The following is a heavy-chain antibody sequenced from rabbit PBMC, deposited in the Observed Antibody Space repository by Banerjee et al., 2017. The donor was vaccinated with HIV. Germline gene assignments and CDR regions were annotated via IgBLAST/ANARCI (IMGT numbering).Heavy chain of an antibody. J-gene: IGHJ4*01. CDR1: GFSFSNKYV. V-gene: IGHV1S45*01. Sequence: QEQLVESGGGLVQPEGSLTLTCTASGFSFSNKYVMCWVRQAPGKGLEWIACINTISGDTVYATWAKGRFTISKASWTTVTLQMTSLTVADTATYFCARDRDGDAGYGSLALWGPGTLVTVS. D-gene: IGHD7-1*01. CDR3: ARDRDGDAGYGSLAL. CDR2: INTISGDT.